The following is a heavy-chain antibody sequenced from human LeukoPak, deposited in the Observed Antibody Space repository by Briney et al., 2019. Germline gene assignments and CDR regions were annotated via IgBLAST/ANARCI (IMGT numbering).Heavy chain of an antibody. V-gene: IGHV1-18*01. CDR2: ISAYNGNT. CDR1: GYTFTSYG. Sequence: ASVKVSCKASGYTFTSYGISWVRQAPGQGLEWMGWISAYNGNTNYAQELQGRVTMTTDTSTSTAYMELRSLRSDDTAVYYCARDSSVGYYYGMDVWGQGTTVTVSS. J-gene: IGHJ6*02. CDR3: ARDSSVGYYYGMDV.